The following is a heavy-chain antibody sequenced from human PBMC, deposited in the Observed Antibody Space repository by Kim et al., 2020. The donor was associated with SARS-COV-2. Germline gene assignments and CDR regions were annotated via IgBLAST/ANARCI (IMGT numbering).Heavy chain of an antibody. J-gene: IGHJ6*02. CDR3: ARHGPDMGYYFGMDV. D-gene: IGHD2-15*01. Sequence: GESLKISCKGSGYSFTTYWIGWVRQMPGKGLEWMGIIYPGDSDTRYSPSFQGQVTISADKSITTAYLQWSSLKASDTAMYYCARHGPDMGYYFGMDVRGQGTTVTVSS. CDR1: GYSFTTYW. CDR2: IYPGDSDT. V-gene: IGHV5-51*01.